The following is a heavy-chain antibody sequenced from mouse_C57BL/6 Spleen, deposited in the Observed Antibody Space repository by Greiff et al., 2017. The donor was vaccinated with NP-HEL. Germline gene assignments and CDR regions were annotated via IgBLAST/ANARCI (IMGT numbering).Heavy chain of an antibody. D-gene: IGHD1-1*01. Sequence: EVQLQQSGPELVKPGASVKMSCKASGYTFTDYNMHWVKQSHGKSLGWIGYINPNNGGTSYNQKFKGKATLTVNKSSSTAYMELRSLTSEDSAVYYCARSSYGSSYWYFDVWGTGTTVTVSS. CDR2: INPNNGGT. CDR1: GYTFTDYN. V-gene: IGHV1-22*01. CDR3: ARSSYGSSYWYFDV. J-gene: IGHJ1*03.